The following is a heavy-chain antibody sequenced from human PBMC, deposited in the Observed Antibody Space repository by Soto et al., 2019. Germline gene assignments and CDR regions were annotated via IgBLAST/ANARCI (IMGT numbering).Heavy chain of an antibody. CDR3: ARDRSASTDSSGYYYWFDP. CDR2: ISAYNGNT. J-gene: IGHJ5*02. V-gene: IGHV1-18*01. D-gene: IGHD3-22*01. CDR1: GYTFTSYG. Sequence: ASEKVSCKASGYTFTSYGISWVRQAPGQGLEWMGWISAYNGNTNYAQKLQGRVTMTTDTSTSTAYMELRSLRSDDTAVYYCARDRSASTDSSGYYYWFDPWGQGTLVTVSS.